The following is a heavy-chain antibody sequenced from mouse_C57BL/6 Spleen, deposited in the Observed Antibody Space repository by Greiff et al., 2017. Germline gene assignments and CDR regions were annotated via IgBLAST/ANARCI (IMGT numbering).Heavy chain of an antibody. J-gene: IGHJ1*03. CDR1: GFSLSTFGMG. V-gene: IGHV8-8*01. D-gene: IGHD1-1*01. CDR3: ARIDPYYYGSSYVGYFDV. CDR2: IWWDDDK. Sequence: QVTLKVSGPGILQPSQTLSLSCSFSGFSLSTFGMGVGWIRQPSGKGLEWLAHIWWDDDKYYNPALKSRLTISKDTSKIQVFLKSANVDTADTATYYCARIDPYYYGSSYVGYFDVWGTGTTVTVSS.